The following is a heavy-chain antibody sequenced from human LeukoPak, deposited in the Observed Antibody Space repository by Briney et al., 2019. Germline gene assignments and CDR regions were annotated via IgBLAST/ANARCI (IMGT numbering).Heavy chain of an antibody. J-gene: IGHJ4*02. CDR3: VKDHGWLLYS. Sequence: GGSLRLSCAASGFTFSSYAMSWVRQAPGKGLEWVSGISLDGATTYYAGSVEGRFTISRDNSKNTLYLQMNSLRADDTAVYYCVKDHGWLLYSWGQGALVTVSS. D-gene: IGHD3-9*01. CDR1: GFTFSSYA. V-gene: IGHV3-23*01. CDR2: ISLDGATT.